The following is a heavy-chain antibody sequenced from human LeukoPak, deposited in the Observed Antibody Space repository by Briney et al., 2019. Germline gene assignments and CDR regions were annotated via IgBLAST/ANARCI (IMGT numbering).Heavy chain of an antibody. D-gene: IGHD2-2*01. CDR2: INPNSGGT. CDR1: GYTFTGYY. CDR3: ARDSRYCSSTSCYDGGNSYWYFDL. J-gene: IGHJ2*01. Sequence: ASVKVSCKASGYTFTGYYMHWVRQAPGQGLEWMGWINPNSGGTNYAQKFQGWVTMTRDTSISTAYMELSRLRSDDTAVYYCARDSRYCSSTSCYDGGNSYWYFDLWGRGTLVTVSS. V-gene: IGHV1-2*04.